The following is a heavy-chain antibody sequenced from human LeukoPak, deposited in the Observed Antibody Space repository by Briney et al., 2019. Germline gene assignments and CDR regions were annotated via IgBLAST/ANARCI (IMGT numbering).Heavy chain of an antibody. CDR2: IKQDGSEK. CDR3: AIRYCGSTTCYPTHFDY. J-gene: IGHJ4*02. V-gene: IGHV3-7*05. Sequence: GGSLRLSCAASGFTFSSYWMSWVRQAPGKGPEWVANIKQDGSEKYYVDSVKGRFTISRDNAKSSLYLQMNSLRAEDTAVYYCAIRYCGSTTCYPTHFDYWARGPLFTVSS. D-gene: IGHD2-2*01. CDR1: GFTFSSYW.